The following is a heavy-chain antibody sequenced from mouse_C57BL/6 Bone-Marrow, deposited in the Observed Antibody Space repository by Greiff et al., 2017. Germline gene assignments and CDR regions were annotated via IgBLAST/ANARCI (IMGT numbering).Heavy chain of an antibody. J-gene: IGHJ1*03. CDR3: AENYDYDVYFDV. D-gene: IGHD2-4*01. CDR1: GYTFTSYW. V-gene: IGHV1-74*01. CDR2: IHPSDSDT. Sequence: QVQLQQPGAELVKPGASVKVSCKASGYTFTSYWMHWVKQRPGQGLEWIGRIHPSDSDTNYNQKFKGKATLTVDKSSSTAHMELRSLTSEDSAVYYCAENYDYDVYFDVWGTGTTVTVSS.